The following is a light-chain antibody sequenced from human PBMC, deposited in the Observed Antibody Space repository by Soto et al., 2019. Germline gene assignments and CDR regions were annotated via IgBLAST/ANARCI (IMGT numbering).Light chain of an antibody. CDR2: EVS. CDR3: SSYTSSSTLV. Sequence: QSVLTQPASVSGSPGQSITISCTGTSSDVSGYNYVSWYQQHPGKAPKFMIYEVSDRPSGVSNRFSGSKSGNTASLTISGLQAEDEADYYCSSYTSSSTLVFGTGTK. CDR1: SSDVSGYNY. J-gene: IGLJ1*01. V-gene: IGLV2-14*01.